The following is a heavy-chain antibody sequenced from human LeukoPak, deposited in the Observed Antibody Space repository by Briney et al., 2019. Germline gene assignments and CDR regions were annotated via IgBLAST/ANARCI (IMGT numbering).Heavy chain of an antibody. Sequence: GGSLRLSCAASVFTYSRHAMRWVRQAPGKGLEWVSAISGSGGSTYYADSVKGRFTISRDNSKNTLYLQMNSLRAEDTAVYYCARGDYYDSSGYVYYFDYWGQGTLVTVSS. CDR1: VFTYSRHA. D-gene: IGHD3-22*01. V-gene: IGHV3-23*01. CDR2: ISGSGGST. CDR3: ARGDYYDSSGYVYYFDY. J-gene: IGHJ4*02.